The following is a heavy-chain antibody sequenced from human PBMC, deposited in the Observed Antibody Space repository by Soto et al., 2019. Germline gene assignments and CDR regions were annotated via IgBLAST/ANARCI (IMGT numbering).Heavy chain of an antibody. D-gene: IGHD6-13*01. CDR1: GFTFSSYA. CDR3: ARDEVEQQLVPYYYYYGMDV. V-gene: IGHV3-30-3*01. CDR2: ISYDGSNK. J-gene: IGHJ6*02. Sequence: QVQLVESGGGVVQPGRSLRLSCAASGFTFSSYAMHWVSQAPGKGLEWVAVISYDGSNKYYADSVKGRFTISRDNSKNTLYLQMNSLRAEETAVYYCARDEVEQQLVPYYYYYGMDVWGQGTTVTVSS.